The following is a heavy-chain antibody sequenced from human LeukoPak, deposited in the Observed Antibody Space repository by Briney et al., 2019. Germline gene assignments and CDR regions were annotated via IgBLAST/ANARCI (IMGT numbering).Heavy chain of an antibody. Sequence: GGSLRLSCAASGFTFSNAWMNWVRQAPGKGLEWVSAISGSGGSTYYADSVKGRFTISRDNSKNTLYLQMNSLRAEDTAVYYCAKDLFYGDYDYWGQGTLVTVSS. D-gene: IGHD4-17*01. J-gene: IGHJ4*02. CDR2: ISGSGGST. CDR1: GFTFSNAW. V-gene: IGHV3-23*01. CDR3: AKDLFYGDYDY.